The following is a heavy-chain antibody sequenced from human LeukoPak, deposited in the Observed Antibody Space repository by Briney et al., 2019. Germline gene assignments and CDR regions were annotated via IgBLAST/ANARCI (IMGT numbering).Heavy chain of an antibody. CDR1: GYTFTGYY. CDR3: ARTEYSSSSGDY. CDR2: INPNSGGT. D-gene: IGHD6-6*01. Sequence: ASVKVSCKASGYTFTGYYMHWVRQAPGQGLEWMGWINPNSGGTNYAQKFQGRVTMTRDTSISTAYMELSRLRSDDTAVYYCARTEYSSSSGDYWGQGTLVTVSS. J-gene: IGHJ4*02. V-gene: IGHV1-2*02.